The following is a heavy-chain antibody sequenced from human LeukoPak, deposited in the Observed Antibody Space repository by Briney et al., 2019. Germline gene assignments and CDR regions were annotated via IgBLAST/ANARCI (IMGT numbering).Heavy chain of an antibody. CDR3: ARDYYGSGSYIFDY. J-gene: IGHJ4*02. V-gene: IGHV3-21*01. Sequence: PGGSLRLSCAASGFTFSSYSMNWVRQAPGKGLEWVSSISSSSSYIYYADSVKGRFTISRDNAKNSLYLQMNSLRAKDTAVYYCARDYYGSGSYIFDYWGQGTLVTVSS. CDR2: ISSSSSYI. D-gene: IGHD3-10*01. CDR1: GFTFSSYS.